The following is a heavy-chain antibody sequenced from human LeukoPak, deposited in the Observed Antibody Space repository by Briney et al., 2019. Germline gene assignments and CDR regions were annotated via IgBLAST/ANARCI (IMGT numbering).Heavy chain of an antibody. CDR1: GFTFTSYW. CDR2: IRQDGGEK. J-gene: IGHJ4*03. Sequence: PGGSVRLSCAVSGFTFTSYWMNWVRQAPGKGREWVASIRQDGGEKSYADSVKGRFTISRDNTKNSLYLQMSSLRAEDTAVYYCARDGTASGLYFDFWGPGTLVTVSS. D-gene: IGHD6-13*01. V-gene: IGHV3-7*03. CDR3: ARDGTASGLYFDF.